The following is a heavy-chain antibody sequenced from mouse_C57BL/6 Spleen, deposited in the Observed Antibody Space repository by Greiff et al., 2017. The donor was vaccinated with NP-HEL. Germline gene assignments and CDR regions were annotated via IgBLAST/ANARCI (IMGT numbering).Heavy chain of an antibody. V-gene: IGHV1-64*01. CDR3: ARSRYGRDFDY. Sequence: QVQLQQPGAELVKPGASVKLSCKASGYTFTSYWMHWVKQRPGQGLEWIGMIHPNSGSTNYNEKFKSKATLTVDKSSSTAYMQLSSLTSEDSAVYYCARSRYGRDFDYWGKGTTLTVSS. CDR2: IHPNSGST. CDR1: GYTFTSYW. J-gene: IGHJ2*01. D-gene: IGHD2-14*01.